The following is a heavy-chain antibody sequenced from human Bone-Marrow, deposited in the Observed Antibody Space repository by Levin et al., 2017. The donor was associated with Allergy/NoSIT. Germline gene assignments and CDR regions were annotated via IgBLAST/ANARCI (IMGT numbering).Heavy chain of an antibody. J-gene: IGHJ3*02. V-gene: IGHV3-9*01. CDR1: GFIFDNFG. Sequence: GGSLRLSCVGSGFIFDNFGMHWVRQAPGKGLEWVSGISWNSGSIDYADSVKGRFTISRDNAKNSVFLQMNSLSAEDTALYYCTKDLLVAPTKRGHAFDIWGRGTMVSVSS. CDR3: TKDLLVAPTKRGHAFDI. CDR2: ISWNSGSI. D-gene: IGHD2-8*02.